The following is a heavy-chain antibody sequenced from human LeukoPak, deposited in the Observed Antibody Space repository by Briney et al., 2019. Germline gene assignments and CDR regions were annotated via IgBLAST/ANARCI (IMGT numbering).Heavy chain of an antibody. J-gene: IGHJ4*02. CDR3: ASWGLNDFFDY. Sequence: ASVKVSCKASGGTFSSYAISWVRQAPGQGLEWMGRIIPIFGTANYAQKLQGRVTMTTDTSTSTAYMELRSLRSDDTAVYYCASWGLNDFFDYWGQGTLVTVSS. D-gene: IGHD3-16*01. V-gene: IGHV1-69*05. CDR1: GGTFSSYA. CDR2: IIPIFGTA.